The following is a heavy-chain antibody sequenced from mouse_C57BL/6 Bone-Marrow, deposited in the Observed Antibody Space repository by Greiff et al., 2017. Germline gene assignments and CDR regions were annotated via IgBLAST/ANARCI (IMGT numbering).Heavy chain of an antibody. D-gene: IGHD1-1*01. CDR2: IDPENGDT. CDR1: GFNIKDDY. V-gene: IGHV14-4*01. CDR3: TVFYYGSMWFAY. Sequence: EVQLQQSGAELVRPGASVKLSCTASGFNIKDDYMHWVKQRPEQGLEWIGWIDPENGDTEYASKFQGKATLTADTSSNTAYLQLSSLTSEATAVSYCTVFYYGSMWFAYWGQGTLVTVSA. J-gene: IGHJ3*01.